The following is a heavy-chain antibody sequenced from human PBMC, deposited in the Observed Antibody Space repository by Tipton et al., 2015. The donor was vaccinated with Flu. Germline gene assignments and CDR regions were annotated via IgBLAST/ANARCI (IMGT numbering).Heavy chain of an antibody. CDR3: ARGIYISSSWYVGRGDPNKNDY. D-gene: IGHD6-13*01. J-gene: IGHJ4*02. V-gene: IGHV4-38-2*02. CDR2: LYHSGDT. CDR1: QYSISSSDY. Sequence: TLSLTCTVSQYSISSSDYWGWIRKPPGRGLRWIGMLYHSGDTYHNPSFRSRATMSVDTSKNQFSLKLSSVTAADTAVYYCARGIYISSSWYVGRGDPNKNDYWGQGTLVTVSS.